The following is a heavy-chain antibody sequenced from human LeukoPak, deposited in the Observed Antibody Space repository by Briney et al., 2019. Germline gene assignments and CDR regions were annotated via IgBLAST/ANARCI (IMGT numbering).Heavy chain of an antibody. CDR2: ISRSGGTI. J-gene: IGHJ4*02. Sequence: GGSLRLSCAASGFIFSTYSMNWVRQAPGKGLEWISYISRSGGTIYHADSVKGRFTISRDNAKNSLYLQMNSQRAEDTAVYYCARSLFDRLVRDWGQGTLVTVSS. V-gene: IGHV3-48*04. CDR1: GFIFSTYS. D-gene: IGHD3-3*01. CDR3: ARSLFDRLVRD.